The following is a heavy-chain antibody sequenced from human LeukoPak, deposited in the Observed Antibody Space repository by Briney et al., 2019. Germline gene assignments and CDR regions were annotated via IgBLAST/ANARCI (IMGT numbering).Heavy chain of an antibody. CDR1: GFTFSNYW. V-gene: IGHV3-7*01. J-gene: IGHJ4*02. D-gene: IGHD4-23*01. CDR3: ASHNYGGSPLPLDY. CDR2: IKQDGSEK. Sequence: PGGSLRLSCAVSGFTFSNYWMTWVRQTSGKGLEWVASIKQDGSEKYYVDSVKGRFTISRDNAKNSLYLQMNSLRAEDTAVYYCASHNYGGSPLPLDYWGQGTLVTVSS.